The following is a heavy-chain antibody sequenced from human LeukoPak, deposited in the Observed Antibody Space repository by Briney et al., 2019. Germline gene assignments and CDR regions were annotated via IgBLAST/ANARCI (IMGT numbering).Heavy chain of an antibody. CDR1: GYTFTGHY. J-gene: IGHJ4*02. CDR3: ARDLGLTGLGDY. D-gene: IGHD3/OR15-3a*01. CDR2: INPNSGGT. Sequence: VSVKVSCKASGYTFTGHYMHWVRQAPGQGLEWMGWINPNSGGTNYAQKFQGWVTMTRDTSISTAYMELSRLRSDDTAVYYCARDLGLTGLGDYWGQGTLVTVSS. V-gene: IGHV1-2*04.